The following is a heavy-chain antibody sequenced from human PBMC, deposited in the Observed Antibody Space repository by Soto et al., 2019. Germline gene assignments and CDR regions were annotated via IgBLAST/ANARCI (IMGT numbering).Heavy chain of an antibody. J-gene: IGHJ4*01. Sequence: PXETLSLTCTVSGGSINYSGYHWSWIRQHPGKGLEWIGYIYYSGTTNYNPSLKGRVTISVDTSRNQFSLKLTSVTAADTAVYFCASSTYDYVGYWGQGTLVTVSS. D-gene: IGHD3-16*01. V-gene: IGHV4-31*03. CDR3: ASSTYDYVGY. CDR1: GGSINYSGYH. CDR2: IYYSGTT.